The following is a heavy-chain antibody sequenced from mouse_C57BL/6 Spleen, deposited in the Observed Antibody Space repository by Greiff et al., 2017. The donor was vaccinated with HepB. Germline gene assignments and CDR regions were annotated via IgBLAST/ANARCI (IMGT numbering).Heavy chain of an antibody. V-gene: IGHV1-69*01. CDR1: GYTFTSYW. CDR2: IDPSDSYT. D-gene: IGHD1-1*01. CDR3: ARSYYGSSNWYFDV. Sequence: QVQLQQSGAELVMPGASVKLSCKASGYTFTSYWMHWVKQRPGQGLEWIGEIDPSDSYTNYNQKFKGKSTLTVDKSSSTAYMQLSSLTSEDSAVYYCARSYYGSSNWYFDVWGTGTTVTVSS. J-gene: IGHJ1*03.